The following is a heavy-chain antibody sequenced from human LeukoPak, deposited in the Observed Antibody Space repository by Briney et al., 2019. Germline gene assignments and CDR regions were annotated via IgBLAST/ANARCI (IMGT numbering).Heavy chain of an antibody. CDR3: ARGIGYYYDYFDY. J-gene: IGHJ4*02. V-gene: IGHV3-33*01. CDR2: IWYDGSNK. CDR1: VFTFSRYR. Sequence: GGPLRLSCAASVFTFSRYRMHWVRQSPGRGREWVAVIWYDGSNKYYADSVKGRFTISRDNSKNTLYLQMNSLRAEDTAVYYCARGIGYYYDYFDYWGQGTLVTVSS. D-gene: IGHD3-22*01.